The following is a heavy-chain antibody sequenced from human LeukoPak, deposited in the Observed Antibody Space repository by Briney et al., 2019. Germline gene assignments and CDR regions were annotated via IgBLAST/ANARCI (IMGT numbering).Heavy chain of an antibody. CDR1: GGSISSYY. CDR2: IYYSGST. D-gene: IGHD4-11*01. V-gene: IGHV4-59*01. J-gene: IGHJ4*02. CDR3: ARWTDYSNRGLDY. Sequence: PSETLSLTCTVSGGSISSYYWSWIRQPPGKGLEWIGYIYYSGSTNYNPSLKSRVTISVDTSKNQFSLKLSSVTAADTAVYYCARWTDYSNRGLDYWGQGTLVTVSS.